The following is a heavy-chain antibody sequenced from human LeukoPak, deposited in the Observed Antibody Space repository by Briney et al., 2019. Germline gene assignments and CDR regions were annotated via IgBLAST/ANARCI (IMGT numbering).Heavy chain of an antibody. D-gene: IGHD4-23*01. Sequence: GGSLRLSCAASGFTFSSYGMHWVRQAPGKGLEWVAFIRYDGSNKYDADSVKGRFTISRDSAKNSLYLQMNSLRDEDTAVYYCARDTLLYGNSPDAFDIWGQGTMVTVSS. J-gene: IGHJ3*02. CDR3: ARDTLLYGNSPDAFDI. CDR1: GFTFSSYG. V-gene: IGHV3-30*02. CDR2: IRYDGSNK.